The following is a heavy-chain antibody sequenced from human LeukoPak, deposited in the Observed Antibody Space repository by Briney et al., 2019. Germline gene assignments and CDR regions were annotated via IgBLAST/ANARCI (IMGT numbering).Heavy chain of an antibody. CDR3: AGTYYDISTGYYVLNY. CDR2: INPKSAGT. D-gene: IGHD3-9*01. CDR1: GYTFTSYY. Sequence: ASVKVSCKASGYTFTSYYMHWVRQVPGQGLEWMGWINPKSAGTKYAQIFEDRVTMTSDTSISTSYMELSRLKSDDTAIYFCAGTYYDISTGYYVLNYWGQGTLVTVSS. J-gene: IGHJ4*02. V-gene: IGHV1-2*02.